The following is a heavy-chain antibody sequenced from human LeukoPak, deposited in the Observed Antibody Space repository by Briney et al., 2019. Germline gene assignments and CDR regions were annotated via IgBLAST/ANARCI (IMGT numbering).Heavy chain of an antibody. CDR1: GGSISSYY. Sequence: SETLSLTCTVSGGSISSYYWSWIRQPPGKGLEWIGYIYYSGSTNYNPSLKSGVTISVDTSKNQFSLKLSSVTAADTAVYYCARGRGTGLYFYSGMDVWGQGTTVTVSS. V-gene: IGHV4-59*01. D-gene: IGHD2-8*02. J-gene: IGHJ6*02. CDR2: IYYSGST. CDR3: ARGRGTGLYFYSGMDV.